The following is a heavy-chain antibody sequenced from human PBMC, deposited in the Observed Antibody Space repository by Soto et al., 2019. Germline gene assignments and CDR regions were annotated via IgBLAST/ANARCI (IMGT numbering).Heavy chain of an antibody. CDR1: GYTLTTFF. CDR2: INPGYPAGRST. J-gene: IGHJ6*02. CDR3: AREAIVAGATTGMDV. D-gene: IGHD1-26*01. V-gene: IGHV1-46*01. Sequence: AASVKVSCKASGYTLTTFFMHWGRRAPGQGPEWMGVINPGYPAGRSTTYAQKFQGRVTMNTDTSTSTVYMELSRLRSDDTAVYYCAREAIVAGATTGMDVWGQGTTVTVSS.